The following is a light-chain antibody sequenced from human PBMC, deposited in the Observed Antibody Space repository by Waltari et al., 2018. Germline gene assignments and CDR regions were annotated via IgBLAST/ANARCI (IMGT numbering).Light chain of an antibody. V-gene: IGKV3-15*01. Sequence: EIVMAQSPGTLSVSPGERVTLSCRASQSVSRNLAWYQQRPGQAPRLLVYGASTRATGVPASFSGRGSGTDFTLTISSLQSEDFAIYFCQQYNSWPYTFGQGTKLEMK. J-gene: IGKJ2*01. CDR2: GAS. CDR1: QSVSRN. CDR3: QQYNSWPYT.